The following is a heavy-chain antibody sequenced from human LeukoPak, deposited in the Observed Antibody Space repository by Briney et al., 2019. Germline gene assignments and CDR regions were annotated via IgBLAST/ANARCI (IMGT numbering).Heavy chain of an antibody. CDR2: SYTTGST. CDR3: ARSGGSGFQLDS. J-gene: IGHJ4*02. V-gene: IGHV4-4*07. D-gene: IGHD1-26*01. CDR1: VGSIGSYY. Sequence: PSDTLSLTCTVSVGSIGSYYWSWIRQPAGKGLEWIGRSYTTGSTNYNPSLKSRVTMSLDTSKNQLSLNLSSVPAADTAVYYCARSGGSGFQLDSWGQGTLVTVPS.